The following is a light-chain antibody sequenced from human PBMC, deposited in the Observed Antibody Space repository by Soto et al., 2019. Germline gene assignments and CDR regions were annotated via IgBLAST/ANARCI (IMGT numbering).Light chain of an antibody. Sequence: VLTQSPATLSLSPGEGASLSCRASQSISKYLAWYQQKPGQAPRLLIYDATNRATGIPARFSGSGYGTDFTLTISSLEPEDFAVYCCQERSHWPSLTFGGGTKVEI. CDR3: QERSHWPSLT. CDR1: QSISKY. CDR2: DAT. V-gene: IGKV3-11*01. J-gene: IGKJ4*01.